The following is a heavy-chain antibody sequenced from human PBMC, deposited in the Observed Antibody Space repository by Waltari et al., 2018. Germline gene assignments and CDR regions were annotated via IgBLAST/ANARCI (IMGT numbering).Heavy chain of an antibody. J-gene: IGHJ2*01. CDR3: ARVVVATKRYFDL. Sequence: QVQLQESGPGLVKPSETLSLTCTVSGGSISSYYWSWIRQPAGKGLAWIGRMYTSGSTNYNPAPMSRVTMSVDTSKNQFSLKLSSVTAADTAVYYCARVVVATKRYFDLWGRGTLVTVSS. CDR2: MYTSGST. V-gene: IGHV4-4*07. D-gene: IGHD5-12*01. CDR1: GGSISSYY.